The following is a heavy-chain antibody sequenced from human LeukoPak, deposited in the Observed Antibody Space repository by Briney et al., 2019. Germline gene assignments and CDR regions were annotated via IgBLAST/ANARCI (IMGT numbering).Heavy chain of an antibody. CDR2: ISSSSSYI. V-gene: IGHV3-21*01. CDR1: GFTFSSYS. CDR3: ARTLDYGDSGFDY. J-gene: IGHJ4*02. D-gene: IGHD4-17*01. Sequence: GGSLRLSCAASGFTFSSYSMNWVRQAPGEGLEWGSSISSSSSYIYYADSVKGRFTISRDNAKNSLYLQMNSLRAEDTAVYYCARTLDYGDSGFDYWGQGTLVTVSS.